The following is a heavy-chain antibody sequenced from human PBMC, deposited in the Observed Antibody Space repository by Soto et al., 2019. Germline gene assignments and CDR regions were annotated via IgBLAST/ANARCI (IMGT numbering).Heavy chain of an antibody. J-gene: IGHJ4*02. CDR1: GASISSPHDY. Sequence: SETLSLTCTVSGASISSPHDYWGWIRQSPGRGLEWIGSIYYSGSTYYNPSLKSRVTISVDRSKNQFSLKLSSVTAADTAVYYCARVPDYWGQGTLVTVSS. CDR3: ARVPDY. V-gene: IGHV4-39*07. CDR2: IYYSGST.